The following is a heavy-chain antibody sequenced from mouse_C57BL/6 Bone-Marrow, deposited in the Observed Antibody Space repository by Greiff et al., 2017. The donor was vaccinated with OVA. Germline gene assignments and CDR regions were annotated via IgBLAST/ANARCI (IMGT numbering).Heavy chain of an antibody. CDR1: GFTFSSYG. CDR2: ISSGGSYT. Sequence: DVMLVESGGDLVKPGGSLKLSCAASGFTFSSYGMSWVRQTPDKRLEWVATISSGGSYTYYPDSVKGRFTISRDNAKNTLYLQMSSLKSEDTAMYYGAREYYYGSSYYYAMDYWGQGTSVTVSS. V-gene: IGHV5-6*02. D-gene: IGHD1-1*01. CDR3: AREYYYGSSYYYAMDY. J-gene: IGHJ4*01.